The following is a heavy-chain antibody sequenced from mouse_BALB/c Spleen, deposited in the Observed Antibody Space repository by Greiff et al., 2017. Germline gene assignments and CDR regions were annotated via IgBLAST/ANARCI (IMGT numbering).Heavy chain of an antibody. Sequence: EVQLVESGGGLVKPGGSLKLSCAASGFTFSSYAMSWVRQTPEKRLEWVASISSGGSTYYPDSVKGRFTISRDNARNILYLQMSSLRSEDTAMYYCAREGDVLDYWGQGTTLTVSS. D-gene: IGHD3-3*01. CDR3: AREGDVLDY. CDR1: GFTFSSYA. V-gene: IGHV5-6-5*01. J-gene: IGHJ2*01. CDR2: ISSGGST.